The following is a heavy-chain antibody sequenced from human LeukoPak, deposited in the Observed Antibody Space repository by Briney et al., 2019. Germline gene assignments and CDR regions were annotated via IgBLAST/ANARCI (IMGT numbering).Heavy chain of an antibody. D-gene: IGHD3-10*01. V-gene: IGHV3-11*01. CDR3: AAYYGSGSVNYYRGMDI. J-gene: IGHJ6*02. CDR1: EFTFSDYY. CDR2: ISDSAINT. Sequence: GGPLRLSCEASEFTFSDYYMSWLRQAPGKGLEWISYISDSAINTHYADSVKGRFTISRDNAKQLLVLEMKSLRSEDTDVYYCAAYYGSGSVNYYRGMDIWGQGTTVTVSS.